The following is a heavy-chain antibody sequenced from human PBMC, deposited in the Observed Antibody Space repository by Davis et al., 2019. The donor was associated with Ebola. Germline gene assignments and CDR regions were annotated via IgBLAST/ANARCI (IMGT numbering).Heavy chain of an antibody. CDR3: ARRGGEYNSERGYGMDV. Sequence: SETLSLTCTVSGGSISSYYWSWIRQPPGKGLEWIGEINHSGSTNYNPSLKSRVTISVDTSKNQFSLKLSSVTAADTAVYYCARRGGEYNSERGYGMDVWGQGTTVTVSS. J-gene: IGHJ6*02. CDR2: INHSGST. D-gene: IGHD6-19*01. CDR1: GGSISSYY. V-gene: IGHV4-59*12.